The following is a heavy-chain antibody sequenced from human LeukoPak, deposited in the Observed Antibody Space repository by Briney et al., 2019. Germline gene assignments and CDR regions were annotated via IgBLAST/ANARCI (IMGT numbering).Heavy chain of an antibody. J-gene: IGHJ4*02. Sequence: GGSLRLSCAASGFTFSSSEMNWVRQAPGKGIEWFSYICSTRSTIYHADSLKPRFPISRHNAKNSLFLQMNSLRAEDTAVYYCARRQLWWGYWGQGTLVTVSS. CDR2: ICSTRSTI. CDR1: GFTFSSSE. D-gene: IGHD5-18*01. V-gene: IGHV3-48*03. CDR3: ARRQLWWGY.